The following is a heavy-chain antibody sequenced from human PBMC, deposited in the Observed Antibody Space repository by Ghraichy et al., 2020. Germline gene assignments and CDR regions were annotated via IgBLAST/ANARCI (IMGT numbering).Heavy chain of an antibody. CDR1: GGAFVGYY. V-gene: IGHV4-34*01. CDR3: ARGRYCGGGSCYPRPSSFDS. CDR2: IYPGGSA. J-gene: IGHJ4*02. D-gene: IGHD2-15*01. Sequence: TLSLTCAVYGGAFVGYYWSWIRQSPGKGLEWIGEIYPGGSANYNPSLRSRVTISVDASQKQFSLRLTSVTAADTAIYYCARGRYCGGGSCYPRPSSFDSWGQGTLVTVSS.